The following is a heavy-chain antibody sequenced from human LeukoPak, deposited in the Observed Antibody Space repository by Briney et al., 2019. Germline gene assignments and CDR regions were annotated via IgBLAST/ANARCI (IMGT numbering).Heavy chain of an antibody. Sequence: GGSLRLSCAASGFTFSGSAMHWVRQASGKGLEWVGRIRSKANSYATAYAASVKGRFTISRDDSKNTAYLQMNSLKTEDTAVYYCTRHFLGDSGGKDYWGQGTLVTVSS. D-gene: IGHD2-15*01. CDR3: TRHFLGDSGGKDY. V-gene: IGHV3-73*01. CDR2: IRSKANSYAT. J-gene: IGHJ4*02. CDR1: GFTFSGSA.